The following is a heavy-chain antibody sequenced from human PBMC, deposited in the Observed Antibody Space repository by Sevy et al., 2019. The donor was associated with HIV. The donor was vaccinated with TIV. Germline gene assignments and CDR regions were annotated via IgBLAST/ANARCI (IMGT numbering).Heavy chain of an antibody. CDR2: INHSGST. J-gene: IGHJ6*03. CDR1: GGSFSGYY. Sequence: SETLSLTCAVYGGSFSGYYWSWIHQPPGKGLEWIGEINHSGSTNYNPSLKSRVTISVDTSKNQFSLKRSSVTAADTAVYYCARGRRSYPSYYMDVWGKGTTVTVSS. CDR3: ARGRRSYPSYYMDV. D-gene: IGHD1-26*01. V-gene: IGHV4-34*01.